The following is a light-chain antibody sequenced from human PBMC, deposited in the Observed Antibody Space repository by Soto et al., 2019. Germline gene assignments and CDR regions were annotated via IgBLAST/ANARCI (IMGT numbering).Light chain of an antibody. CDR1: ALPNQY. J-gene: IGLJ2*01. V-gene: IGLV3-25*03. CDR3: QSADNSGTYVV. CDR2: EDG. Sequence: SYELTQPPSVSVSPGQTARITCSGDALPNQYAYWYQQKPGQAPKLVIYEDGERPSGIPERFSGSSSGTTVSLTISGVQAEDAADYYCQSADNSGTYVVFGGGTKLTVL.